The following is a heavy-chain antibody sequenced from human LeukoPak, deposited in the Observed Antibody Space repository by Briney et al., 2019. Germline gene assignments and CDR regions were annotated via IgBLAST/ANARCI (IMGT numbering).Heavy chain of an antibody. CDR2: ISGSGGST. CDR1: GFTFSSYA. Sequence: GGSLRLSCAASGFTFSSYAMSWVRQAPGKGLEWVSAISGSGGSTYYADSVKGRFTISRDNSKNTPYLQMNSLRAEDTAVYYCATRLYDFWSGYYIEYYYGMDVWGQGTTVTVSS. CDR3: ATRLYDFWSGYYIEYYYGMDV. V-gene: IGHV3-23*01. D-gene: IGHD3-3*01. J-gene: IGHJ6*02.